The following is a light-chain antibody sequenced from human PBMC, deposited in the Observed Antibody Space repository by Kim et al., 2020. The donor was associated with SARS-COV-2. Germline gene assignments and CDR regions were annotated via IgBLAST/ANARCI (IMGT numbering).Light chain of an antibody. CDR3: QVWDSRSDHVV. CDR2: YDI. CDR1: DIGTKS. J-gene: IGLJ2*01. V-gene: IGLV3-21*04. Sequence: SYELTQPPSVSVAPGKTDRITCGGNDIGTKSVQWYQQKPGQAPVLVIYYDIDRPSGIPERYSGSNSGNTATLTISRVEAGDEADYYCQVWDSRSDHVVFGGGTQLTVL.